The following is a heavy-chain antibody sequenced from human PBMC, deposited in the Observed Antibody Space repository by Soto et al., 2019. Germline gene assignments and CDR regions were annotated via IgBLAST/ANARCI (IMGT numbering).Heavy chain of an antibody. V-gene: IGHV3-21*01. CDR2: ISSSSSYI. CDR1: GFTFSSYS. CDR3: ARVSYSDFWSGPTWFDP. D-gene: IGHD3-3*01. Sequence: PGGSLRLSCAASGFTFSSYSMNWVRQAPGKGLEWVSSISSSSSYIYYADSVKGRFTISRDNAKNSLYLQMNSLRAEDTAVYYFARVSYSDFWSGPTWFDPWGQGTRVTASS. J-gene: IGHJ5*02.